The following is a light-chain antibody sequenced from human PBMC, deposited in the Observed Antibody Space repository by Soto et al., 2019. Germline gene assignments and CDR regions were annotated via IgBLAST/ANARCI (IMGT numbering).Light chain of an antibody. Sequence: QSALTQPRSVSGSPGQSVTISCTGASSDVGGYNDVSWYQQHPGKAPKLMIYDVSKRPSRVPGLFSGYKSGNAAPLTTSGLHAEDAADYYCCSYAGRYTDVFGAGTKVTVL. CDR3: CSYAGRYTDV. CDR1: SSDVGGYND. V-gene: IGLV2-11*01. CDR2: DVS. J-gene: IGLJ1*01.